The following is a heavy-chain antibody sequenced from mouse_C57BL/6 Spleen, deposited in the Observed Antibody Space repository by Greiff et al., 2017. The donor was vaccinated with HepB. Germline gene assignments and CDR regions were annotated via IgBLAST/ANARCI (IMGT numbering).Heavy chain of an antibody. CDR3: ARPSKRDYAMDY. CDR1: GFTFSDYG. J-gene: IGHJ4*01. V-gene: IGHV5-17*01. Sequence: EVKVEESGGGLVKPGGSLKLSCAASGFTFSDYGMHWVRQAPEKGLEWVAYISSGSSTIYYADTVKGRFTISRDNAKNTLFLQMTSLGSEDTAMYYCARPSKRDYAMDYWGQGTSVTVSS. CDR2: ISSGSSTI. D-gene: IGHD6-1*01.